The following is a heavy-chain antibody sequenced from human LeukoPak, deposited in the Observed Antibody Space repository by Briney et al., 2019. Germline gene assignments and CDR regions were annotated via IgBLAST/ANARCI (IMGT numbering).Heavy chain of an antibody. D-gene: IGHD1-26*01. V-gene: IGHV3-20*04. J-gene: IGHJ4*02. CDR1: GLTFDDYG. Sequence: GGSLRLSCVASGLTFDDYGMSWVRHAPGKGLEGVSDMNWYGGTTTYADSVKGRFTISRDNAKNSLYLQMNSLRVEDTAFYYCARTSGANVYTYSFQYWGRGTLVTVSS. CDR2: MNWYGGTT. CDR3: ARTSGANVYTYSFQY.